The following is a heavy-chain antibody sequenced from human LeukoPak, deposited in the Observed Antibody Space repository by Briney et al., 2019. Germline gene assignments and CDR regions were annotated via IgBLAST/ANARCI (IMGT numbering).Heavy chain of an antibody. D-gene: IGHD6-19*01. J-gene: IGHJ4*02. CDR3: AKDSSGWKLSHFDY. CDR2: ISSTSSYI. Sequence: PGGSLRLSCTASGFTFSSHTMNWVRQAPGKGLEWVSSISSTSSYIYYADSVKGRFTISRDNAKNSLYLQMNSLRAEDTAVYYCAKDSSGWKLSHFDYWGQGTLVTVSS. CDR1: GFTFSSHT. V-gene: IGHV3-21*01.